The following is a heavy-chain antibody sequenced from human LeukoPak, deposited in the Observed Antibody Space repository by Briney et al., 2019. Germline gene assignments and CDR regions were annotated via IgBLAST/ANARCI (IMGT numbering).Heavy chain of an antibody. D-gene: IGHD2-15*01. CDR3: ARAPPRVAATLAFDY. CDR2: IVPIFCTA. Sequence: SVKVSSKASLATFTTYAISWVRQAPGQRLEWRGGIVPIFCTANYAQKFQGRVTITADESTSTAYMELGSLRADHTAVYYCARAPPRVAATLAFDYWGQGTLVTVSS. CDR1: LATFTTYA. J-gene: IGHJ4*02. V-gene: IGHV1-69*01.